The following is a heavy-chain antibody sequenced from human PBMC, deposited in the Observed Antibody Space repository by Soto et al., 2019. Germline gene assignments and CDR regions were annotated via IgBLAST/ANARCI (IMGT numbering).Heavy chain of an antibody. CDR3: AAALSLQGNYYYYGTDV. CDR1: GFTFTSSA. CDR2: IVVGSGNT. J-gene: IGHJ6*02. V-gene: IGHV1-58*01. Sequence: ASVKVSCKASGFTFTSSAVQWVRQARGQRLEWIGWIVVGSGNTNYAQKFQERVTITRDMSTSTAYMELSSLRSEDTAVYYCAAALSLQGNYYYYGTDVWGQGTTVTVSS. D-gene: IGHD4-4*01.